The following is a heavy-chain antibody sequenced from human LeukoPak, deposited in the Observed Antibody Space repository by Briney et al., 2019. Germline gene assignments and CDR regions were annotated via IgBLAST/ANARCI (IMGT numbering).Heavy chain of an antibody. D-gene: IGHD3-22*01. CDR2: ISYDGSNK. J-gene: IGHJ3*02. Sequence: GRSLRLSCAASGFTFSSYGMHWVRQAPGKGLEWVAVISYDGSNKYYADSVKGRFTISRDNSKNTLYLQMNSLRAEDTAVYYCARVITTPYNAFDIWGQGTMVTVSS. CDR1: GFTFSSYG. CDR3: ARVITTPYNAFDI. V-gene: IGHV3-30*03.